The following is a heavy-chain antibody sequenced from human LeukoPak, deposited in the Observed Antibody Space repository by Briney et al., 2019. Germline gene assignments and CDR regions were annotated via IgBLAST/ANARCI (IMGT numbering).Heavy chain of an antibody. CDR1: GSRFTSYW. CDR2: IYPGDSDT. D-gene: IGHD3-10*01. Sequence: GESLKISCKGSGSRFTSYWIGWVRQMPGKGLEWMGIIYPGDSDTRYSPSFQGQVTISADKSISTAYLQWSSLKASDTAMYYCASYGSGSYLQIDYWGQGTLVTVSS. J-gene: IGHJ4*02. CDR3: ASYGSGSYLQIDY. V-gene: IGHV5-51*01.